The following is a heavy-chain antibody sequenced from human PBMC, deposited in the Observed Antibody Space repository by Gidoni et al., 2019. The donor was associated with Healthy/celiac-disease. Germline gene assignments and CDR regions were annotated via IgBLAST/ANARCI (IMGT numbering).Heavy chain of an antibody. CDR2: IKSKTDGGTT. CDR1: GFIFSNAG. V-gene: IGHV3-15*07. Sequence: EVQLVESGGGLVKPGGSLRLSCAASGFIFSNAGMTWVRQAPGKGLEWVGRIKSKTDGGTTDYAAPVKGRFTISRDDSKNTLYLQMNSLKTEDTAVYYCTTETYYDILTGYYTDYFDYWGQGTLVTVSS. D-gene: IGHD3-9*01. CDR3: TTETYYDILTGYYTDYFDY. J-gene: IGHJ4*02.